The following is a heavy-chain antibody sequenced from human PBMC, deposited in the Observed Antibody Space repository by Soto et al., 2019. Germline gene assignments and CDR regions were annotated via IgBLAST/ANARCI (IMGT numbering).Heavy chain of an antibody. D-gene: IGHD2-2*01. Sequence: QVQLVESGGGVVQPGRSLRLSCAASGFTFSSYGMHWVRQAPGKGLEWVAVISYDGSNKYYADSVKGRFTISRDNSKNPLYLPMNSLRAEDTAVYYCAKGSSVVPSAISLWGQGTTVTVSS. V-gene: IGHV3-30*18. J-gene: IGHJ6*02. CDR2: ISYDGSNK. CDR1: GFTFSSYG. CDR3: AKGSSVVPSAISL.